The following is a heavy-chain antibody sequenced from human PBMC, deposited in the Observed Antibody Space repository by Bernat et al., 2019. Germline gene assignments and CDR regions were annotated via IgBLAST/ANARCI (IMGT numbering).Heavy chain of an antibody. CDR1: GFTFSSFG. CDR3: AKSVYSSDNYGMDV. D-gene: IGHD6-19*01. CDR2: IRYDGSKK. J-gene: IGHJ6*02. V-gene: IGHV3-30*02. Sequence: QVHLVESGGGVVQSGGSLRLSCAASGFTFSSFGMHWVRQAPGKGLVWVALIRYDGSKKYYADSVKGQVTISRDNSKNMLYLQMNSLRAEDTAVYYCAKSVYSSDNYGMDVWGQGTTVTVSS.